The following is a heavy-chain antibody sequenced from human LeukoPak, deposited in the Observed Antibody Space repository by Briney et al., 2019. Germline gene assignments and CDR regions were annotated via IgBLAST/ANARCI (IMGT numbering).Heavy chain of an antibody. CDR3: AKVFSAPPTLDY. V-gene: IGHV3-30*18. J-gene: IGHJ4*02. CDR2: ISYDGSNK. Sequence: GGSLRLSCAASGFTFSSYGMHWVRQAPGKGLEWVTVISYDGSNKYYADSVKGRFTISRDNSKNTLYLQMNSLRAEDTAVYYCAKVFSAPPTLDYWGQGTLVTVSS. CDR1: GFTFSSYG. D-gene: IGHD3-10*02.